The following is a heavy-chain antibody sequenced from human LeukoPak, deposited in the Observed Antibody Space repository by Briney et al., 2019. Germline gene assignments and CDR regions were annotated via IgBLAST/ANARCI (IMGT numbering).Heavy chain of an antibody. V-gene: IGHV1-18*01. Sequence: ASVKVSCKASGYSFTSYGISWVRQAPGQGLEWMGWNSAYNGNTNYAQKLQGRVTMTTDTSTSTAYMELRSLRFDDTAVYYCARTTVTTARWFDPWGQGTLVTVSS. CDR1: GYSFTSYG. J-gene: IGHJ5*02. CDR2: NSAYNGNT. CDR3: ARTTVTTARWFDP. D-gene: IGHD4-17*01.